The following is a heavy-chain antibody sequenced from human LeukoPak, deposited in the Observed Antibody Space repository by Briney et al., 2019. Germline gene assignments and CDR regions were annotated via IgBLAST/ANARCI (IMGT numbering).Heavy chain of an antibody. J-gene: IGHJ4*02. CDR1: GYSISSGYY. CDR3: ARENTPPYYDLWSGPTDYFDY. CDR2: IYHSGRT. Sequence: PSETLSLTCTVSGYSISSGYYWGWIRQPPGKGLEWIGSIYHSGRTYYNPSLKSRVTISVDTSKNQFSLKLSSVTAADTAVYYCARENTPPYYDLWSGPTDYFDYWGQGTLVTVSS. V-gene: IGHV4-38-2*02. D-gene: IGHD3-3*01.